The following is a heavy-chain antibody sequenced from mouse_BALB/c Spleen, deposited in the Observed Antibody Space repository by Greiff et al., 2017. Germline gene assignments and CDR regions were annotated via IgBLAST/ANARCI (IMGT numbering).Heavy chain of an antibody. CDR2: IWAGGST. CDR1: GFSFTSYG. J-gene: IGHJ2*01. CDR3: ARAGNFYFDY. D-gene: IGHD2-1*01. V-gene: IGHV2-9*02. Sequence: VKLVESGPGLVAPSQSLSITCTVSGFSFTSYGVHWVRQPPGKGLEWLGVIWAGGSTNYNSALMSRLSISKDNSKSQVFLKMNSLQTDDTAMYYCARAGNFYFDYWGQGTTLTVSS.